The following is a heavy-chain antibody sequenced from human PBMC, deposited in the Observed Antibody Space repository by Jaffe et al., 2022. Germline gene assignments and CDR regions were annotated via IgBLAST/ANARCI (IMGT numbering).Heavy chain of an antibody. Sequence: EVQLVESGGVVVQPGGSLRLSCAASGFTFDDYAMHWVRQAPGKGLEWVSLISWDGGSTYYADSVKGRFTISRDNSKNSLYLQMNSLRAEDTALYYCAKDGSGSYYNDGGWFDPWGQGTLVTVSS. J-gene: IGHJ5*02. V-gene: IGHV3-43D*04. CDR3: AKDGSGSYYNDGGWFDP. CDR1: GFTFDDYA. D-gene: IGHD3-10*01. CDR2: ISWDGGST.